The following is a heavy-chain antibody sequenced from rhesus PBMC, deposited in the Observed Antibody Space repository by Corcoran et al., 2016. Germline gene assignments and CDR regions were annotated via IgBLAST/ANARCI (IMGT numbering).Heavy chain of an antibody. D-gene: IGHD3-9*01. Sequence: QVQLVQSGAEVKKPGASVKLSCKASGYTFSIYAISWVRQAPGQGLEWMGGIIPHVGKKKHGKKFKGRVTITAATSTSTAYMERSSLRSEDTAVYYCARGPYYEDDYGYPKYYFDYGGQGVLVTVSS. CDR1: GYTFSIYA. J-gene: IGHJ4*01. CDR3: ARGPYYEDDYGYPKYYFDY. CDR2: IIPHVGKK. V-gene: IGHV1-151*01.